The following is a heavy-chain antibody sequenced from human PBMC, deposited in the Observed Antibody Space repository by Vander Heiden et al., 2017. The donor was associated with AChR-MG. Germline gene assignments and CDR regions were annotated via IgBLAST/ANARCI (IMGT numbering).Heavy chain of an antibody. D-gene: IGHD1-26*01. V-gene: IGHV3-74*01. Sequence: EVQLVESGGGLVQPGGSLRLSCAASGFTFRTSWMPWVRQAPGKGLVWVSRINSDGSTTTYADSVKGRFTISRDNAKNTLFLQMNSLRAEDTAVYYCARGYSGSYRIDYWGQGTLVTVSS. CDR3: ARGYSGSYRIDY. CDR2: INSDGSTT. J-gene: IGHJ4*02. CDR1: GFTFRTSW.